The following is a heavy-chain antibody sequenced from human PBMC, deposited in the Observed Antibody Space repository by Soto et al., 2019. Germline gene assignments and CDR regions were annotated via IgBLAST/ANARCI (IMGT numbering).Heavy chain of an antibody. CDR2: ISGSGGST. Sequence: GGSLRLSCAASGFTFSSYAMSWVRQAPGKGLEWVSAISGSGGSTYYADSVKGRFTISRDNSKNTLYLQMNSLRAEDTAVYSCAKDPLGYCTNGVCYDYWGQGTLVTVSS. D-gene: IGHD2-8*01. CDR1: GFTFSSYA. V-gene: IGHV3-23*01. CDR3: AKDPLGYCTNGVCYDY. J-gene: IGHJ4*02.